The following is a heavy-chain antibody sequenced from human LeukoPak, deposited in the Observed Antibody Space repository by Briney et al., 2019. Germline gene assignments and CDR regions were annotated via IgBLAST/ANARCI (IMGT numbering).Heavy chain of an antibody. CDR1: GGSFSGYY. CDR3: ARFTSGGFDN. V-gene: IGHV4-34*01. J-gene: IGHJ4*02. CDR2: INHSGST. D-gene: IGHD3-10*01. Sequence: PSETLSLTCAVYGGSFSGYYWSWIRQPPGKGLEWIGEINHSGSTNYNPSLKSRVTISVDTSKHQFSLNLNSVTAADTAVYFCARFTSGGFDNWGRGSLVTVSS.